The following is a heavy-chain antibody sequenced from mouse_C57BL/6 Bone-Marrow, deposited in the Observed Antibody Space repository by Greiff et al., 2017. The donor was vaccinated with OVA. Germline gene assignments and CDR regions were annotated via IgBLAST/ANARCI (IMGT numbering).Heavy chain of an antibody. V-gene: IGHV1-61*01. CDR2: IYPSDSET. Sequence: QVQLQQPGAELVRPGSSVKLSCKASGYTFTSYWMDWVKQRPGQGLEWIGNIYPSDSETHYNQKFKDKAKLTVDKSSSTAYMQLSSLTSEDSAVYYCARRLGHPYYFDYWGQGTTLTVSS. J-gene: IGHJ2*01. D-gene: IGHD4-1*01. CDR3: ARRLGHPYYFDY. CDR1: GYTFTSYW.